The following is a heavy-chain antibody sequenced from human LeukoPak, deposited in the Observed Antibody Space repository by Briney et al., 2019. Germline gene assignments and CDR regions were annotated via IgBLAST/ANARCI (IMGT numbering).Heavy chain of an antibody. CDR1: GFTFNTYA. J-gene: IGHJ4*02. D-gene: IGHD3-22*01. CDR3: ARADYDSSGYYHYYFDY. Sequence: GGSLRLSCAASGFTFNTYAMHWGRQAPGKGLEWMALISFDGSKKHYAESVKGRFTISRDNTKNILYLQLNSLRAADTATYYCARADYDSSGYYHYYFDYWGQGTLVTVSS. CDR2: ISFDGSKK. V-gene: IGHV3-30*04.